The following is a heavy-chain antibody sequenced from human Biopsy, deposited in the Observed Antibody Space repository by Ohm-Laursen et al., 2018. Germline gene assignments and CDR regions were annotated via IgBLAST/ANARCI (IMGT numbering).Heavy chain of an antibody. CDR2: IYYSGST. D-gene: IGHD2/OR15-2a*01. CDR3: ARATNSTGWPYYYFYGMDV. CDR1: GASIISGGHF. V-gene: IGHV4-61*08. J-gene: IGHJ6*02. Sequence: GTLSLTWTVSGASIISGGHFWNWIRQHPGKGLEWIGYIYYSGSTNYNPSPKSRVTISVDTSKNQFSLRLNSVTAADTAVYYCARATNSTGWPYYYFYGMDVWGQGTTVTVSS.